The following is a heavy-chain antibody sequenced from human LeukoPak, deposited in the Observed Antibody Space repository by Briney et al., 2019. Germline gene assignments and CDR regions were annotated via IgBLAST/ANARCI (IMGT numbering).Heavy chain of an antibody. CDR2: IIPIFGTA. J-gene: IGHJ4*02. CDR1: GGTFSSYA. D-gene: IGHD3-22*01. Sequence: GASVKVSCKASGGTFSSYAISWVRQAPGQGLEWMGGIIPIFGTANYAQKFQGRVTITADESTSTAYMELSSLRSEDTAVYYCARDSSPYDSSGYYLMGYWGQGTLVTVSS. CDR3: ARDSSPYDSSGYYLMGY. V-gene: IGHV1-69*13.